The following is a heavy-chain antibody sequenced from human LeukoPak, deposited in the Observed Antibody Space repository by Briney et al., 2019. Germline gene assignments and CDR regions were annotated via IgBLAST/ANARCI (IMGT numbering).Heavy chain of an antibody. J-gene: IGHJ4*02. V-gene: IGHV3-23*01. CDR3: ARSSDCNSGSWGIFDY. CDR2: ISGSGGST. CDR1: SLTFSSYA. D-gene: IGHD3-10*01. Sequence: PGGSLRLSCAASSLTFSSYAMSLVRQAPGKGLEWVSGISGSGGSTYYADSVKGRFTISRDSSKNTLYLQMNTLRAEDTAVYYCARSSDCNSGSWGIFDYWGQGTLVTVSS.